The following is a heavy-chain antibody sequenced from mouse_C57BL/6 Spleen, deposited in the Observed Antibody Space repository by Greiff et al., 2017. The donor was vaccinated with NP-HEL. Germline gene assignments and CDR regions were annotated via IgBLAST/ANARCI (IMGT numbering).Heavy chain of an antibody. Sequence: QVQLQQSGAELVRPGASVTLSCKASGYTFTDYEMHWVKQTPVHGLEWIGAIDPETGGTAYNQKFKGKAILTADKSSSTAYMELRSLTSEDSAVYYCTRRGTVVAEDAMDYWGQGTSVTVSS. J-gene: IGHJ4*01. CDR2: IDPETGGT. CDR3: TRRGTVVAEDAMDY. CDR1: GYTFTDYE. D-gene: IGHD1-1*01. V-gene: IGHV1-15*01.